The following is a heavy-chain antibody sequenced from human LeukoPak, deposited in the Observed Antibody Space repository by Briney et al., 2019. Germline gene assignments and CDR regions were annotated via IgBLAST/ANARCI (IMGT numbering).Heavy chain of an antibody. D-gene: IGHD6-19*01. V-gene: IGHV1-69*13. CDR1: GGTFSSYA. CDR2: IIPIFSTA. J-gene: IGHJ6*02. CDR3: ARELIAVAGTSDYYYGMDV. Sequence: ASVKVSCKASGGTFSSYAISWVRQAPGQGLEWMGGIIPIFSTANYAQKFQGRVTITADESTSTAYMELSSLRSEDTAVYYCARELIAVAGTSDYYYGMDVWGQGTTVTVSS.